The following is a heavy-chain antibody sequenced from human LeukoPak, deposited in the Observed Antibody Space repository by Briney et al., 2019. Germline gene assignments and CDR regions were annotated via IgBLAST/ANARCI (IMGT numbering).Heavy chain of an antibody. CDR2: IYYSGST. J-gene: IGHJ5*02. CDR1: GGSISSHY. Sequence: SETLSLTCTVSGGSISSHYWSWIRQPPGKGLEWIGYIYYSGSTNYNPSLKSRVTISVDTSKNQFSLKLSSVTAADTAVCYCARCSAGRVSPFDPWGQGTLVTVSS. D-gene: IGHD2-15*01. CDR3: ARCSAGRVSPFDP. V-gene: IGHV4-59*11.